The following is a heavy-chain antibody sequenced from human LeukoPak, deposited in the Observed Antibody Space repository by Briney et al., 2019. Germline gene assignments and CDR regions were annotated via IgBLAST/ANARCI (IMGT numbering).Heavy chain of an antibody. CDR3: AKDPYGTRYFDY. J-gene: IGHJ4*02. V-gene: IGHV3-23*01. Sequence: GGSLRLSCAAYGFTFSSHALSWVRQAPGKVLEWVSSLSGSGYNTYYADSVKGRFTISRDNSKNTVYLQMNSLRAEDTAVYYCAKDPYGTRYFDYWGQGTLVTVSS. CDR2: LSGSGYNT. D-gene: IGHD2-2*01. CDR1: GFTFSSHA.